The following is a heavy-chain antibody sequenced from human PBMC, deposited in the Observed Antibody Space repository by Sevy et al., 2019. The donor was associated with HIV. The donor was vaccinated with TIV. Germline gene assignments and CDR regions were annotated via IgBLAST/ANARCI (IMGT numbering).Heavy chain of an antibody. J-gene: IGHJ3*02. Sequence: GGSLRLSCAASGFTFSSYSMNWVRQAPGKGLEWVSYISSSSSTIYYADSVKGRFTISRDNAKNSLYLQMNSLRAEDTAVYYCARLSVYYYDSSGYYTTGNAFDIWGQGTMVTVSS. D-gene: IGHD3-22*01. CDR2: ISSSSSTI. CDR1: GFTFSSYS. CDR3: ARLSVYYYDSSGYYTTGNAFDI. V-gene: IGHV3-48*01.